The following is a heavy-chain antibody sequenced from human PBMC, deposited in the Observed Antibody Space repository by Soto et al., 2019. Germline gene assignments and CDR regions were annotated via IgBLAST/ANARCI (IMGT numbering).Heavy chain of an antibody. CDR2: IYPGDSDT. V-gene: IGHV5-51*01. D-gene: IGHD3-10*01. CDR3: ARLPGVRGVFDGFNI. Sequence: CKGSGYSFAGYGIGWVRQMPGKGLDWMGVIYPGDSDTRYSPSFHGQVTISADKSISTAYLQWSSLKASDTAMYFCARLPGVRGVFDGFNIWGQGTMVT. CDR1: GYSFAGYG. J-gene: IGHJ3*02.